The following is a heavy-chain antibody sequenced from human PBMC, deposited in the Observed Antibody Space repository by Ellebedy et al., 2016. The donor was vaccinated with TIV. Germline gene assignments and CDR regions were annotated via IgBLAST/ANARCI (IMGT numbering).Heavy chain of an antibody. V-gene: IGHV3-23*01. CDR3: AKDQVTFFGVLFHY. CDR2: IRASGVNT. CDR1: GFTFSSYA. D-gene: IGHD3-3*01. J-gene: IGHJ4*02. Sequence: LSLTCAASGFTFSSYAMSWVRQAPGKGLEWVSAIRASGVNTDYADSVKGRFTISRDNSKNTLYLEMNSLKVEDTAVYYCAKDQVTFFGVLFHYWGQGTLVTVSS.